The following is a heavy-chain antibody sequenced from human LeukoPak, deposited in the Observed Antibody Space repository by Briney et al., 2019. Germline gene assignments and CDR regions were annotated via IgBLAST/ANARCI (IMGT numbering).Heavy chain of an antibody. Sequence: GGSLRLSCAASGFTFSNYAMSWVRQAPGKGLEWVSGISWNSGSIGYADSVKGRFTISRDNAKNSLYLQMNSLRAEDTALYYCAKDTTYVDIVATSEGPFDYWGQGTLVTVSS. CDR3: AKDTTYVDIVATSEGPFDY. CDR2: ISWNSGSI. CDR1: GFTFSNYA. V-gene: IGHV3-9*01. J-gene: IGHJ4*02. D-gene: IGHD5-12*01.